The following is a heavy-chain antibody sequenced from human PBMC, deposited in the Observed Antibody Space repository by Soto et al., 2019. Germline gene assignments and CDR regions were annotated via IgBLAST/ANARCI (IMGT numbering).Heavy chain of an antibody. CDR1: GFAFSGSY. V-gene: IGHV3-11*01. Sequence: QVHLGESGGTLVKPGGSLRLSCATSGFAFSGSYMSWVRQTPGKGLEWVSFVDTRGNTMDADSVKGRFTISRDNAKKTVYLSKNSLGADDTPVYYFAALDCTVSSCSNFYDYYMDVWGRGTTVTVSS. CDR3: AALDCTVSSCSNFYDYYMDV. D-gene: IGHD2-8*02. CDR2: VDTRGNTM. J-gene: IGHJ6*03.